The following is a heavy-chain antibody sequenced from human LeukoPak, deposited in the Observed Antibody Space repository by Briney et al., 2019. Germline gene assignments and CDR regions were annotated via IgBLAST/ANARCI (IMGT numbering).Heavy chain of an antibody. CDR2: IKQDGSEK. J-gene: IGHJ4*02. CDR3: ARPAWRWIAARPRPIDY. CDR1: GFTFSSYW. D-gene: IGHD6-6*01. V-gene: IGHV3-7*01. Sequence: PGGSLRLSCAASGFTFSSYWMSWVRQAPGKGLEWVANIKQDGSEKYYVDSVKGRFTISRDNDKNSLYLQMNSLRAEYTAVYYCARPAWRWIAARPRPIDYWGQGTLVTVSS.